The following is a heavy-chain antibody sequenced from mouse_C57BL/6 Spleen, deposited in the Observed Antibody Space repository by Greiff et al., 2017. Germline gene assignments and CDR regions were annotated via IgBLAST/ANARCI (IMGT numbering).Heavy chain of an antibody. CDR1: GYAFTNYL. J-gene: IGHJ2*01. CDR2: INPGSGGT. Sequence: QVQLKQSGAELVRPGTSVKVSCKASGYAFTNYLIEWVKQRPGQGLEWIGVINPGSGGTNYNEKFKGKATLTADKSSSTAYMQLSSLTSEDSAVYFCARTTTVVATGDDWGQGTTLTVSA. D-gene: IGHD1-1*01. CDR3: ARTTTVVATGDD. V-gene: IGHV1-54*01.